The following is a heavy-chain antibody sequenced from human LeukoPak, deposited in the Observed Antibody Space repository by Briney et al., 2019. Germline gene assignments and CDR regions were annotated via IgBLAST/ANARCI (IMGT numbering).Heavy chain of an antibody. V-gene: IGHV3-30*18. CDR3: AKGSGYSSGWYTIDF. CDR1: GFIFSNYG. D-gene: IGHD6-19*01. CDR2: ISYDGSNK. J-gene: IGHJ4*02. Sequence: PGRSLRLSCAASGFIFSNYGMHWVRQAPGKGLEWVAVISYDGSNKYYADSVKGRFTISRDNSKNTPYLQMSSLRAEDTAVYNCAKGSGYSSGWYTIDFWGQGTLVTVSS.